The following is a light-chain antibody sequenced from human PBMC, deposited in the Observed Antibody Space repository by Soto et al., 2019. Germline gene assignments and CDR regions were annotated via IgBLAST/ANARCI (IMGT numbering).Light chain of an antibody. CDR2: GAS. CDR1: QSVSVN. V-gene: IGKV3-15*01. Sequence: EIVMTQSPGTLSVSPGERATLSCRASQSVSVNLAWYQQKPGQAPRLLIFGASTRATGIPARFSGSGSGTEFTLTISSLQSEDFAVYYCQQYDNWPRTFGQGTKVDIK. J-gene: IGKJ1*01. CDR3: QQYDNWPRT.